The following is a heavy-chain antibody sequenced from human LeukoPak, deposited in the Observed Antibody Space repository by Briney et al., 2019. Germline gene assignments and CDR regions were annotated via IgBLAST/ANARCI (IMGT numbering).Heavy chain of an antibody. V-gene: IGHV3-7*01. CDR2: IKQDGSEK. J-gene: IGHJ4*02. CDR3: AREYRGSRYF. CDR1: GFTVSSNF. D-gene: IGHD2/OR15-2a*01. Sequence: GGSLRLSCAASGFTVSSNFMSWFRQAPGKGLEWVADIKQDGSEKYYVDSVKGRFTISRDNAKNSLYLQMNSLRVEDTAVYYCAREYRGSRYFRGQGTLVTVSS.